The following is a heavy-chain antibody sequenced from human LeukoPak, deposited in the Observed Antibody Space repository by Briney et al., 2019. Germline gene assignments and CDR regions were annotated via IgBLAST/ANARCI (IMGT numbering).Heavy chain of an antibody. Sequence: GASVKVSCKASGYTFTGYYMHWVRQAPGQGLDYMGWITPNSGGTDYAQKFQGRVTMTRDTSITTAYMELSRLRSDDTAVYYCARTVVATIDWFDPWGQGTLVTVSS. CDR3: ARTVVATIDWFDP. D-gene: IGHD2-21*02. CDR1: GYTFTGYY. CDR2: ITPNSGGT. J-gene: IGHJ5*02. V-gene: IGHV1-2*02.